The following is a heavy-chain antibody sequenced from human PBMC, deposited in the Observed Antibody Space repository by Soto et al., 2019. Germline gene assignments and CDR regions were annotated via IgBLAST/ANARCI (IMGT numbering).Heavy chain of an antibody. J-gene: IGHJ3*02. V-gene: IGHV4-59*01. Sequence: SETLSLTCTVSGGSISSYYWSWIRQPPGKGLEWIGDIYYSGSTNYNPSLKSRVTISVDTSKNQFSLKLSSVTAADTAVYYCARDLPAGNYYDSSAYAFDIWGQGTMVTVSS. CDR1: GGSISSYY. D-gene: IGHD3-22*01. CDR3: ARDLPAGNYYDSSAYAFDI. CDR2: IYYSGST.